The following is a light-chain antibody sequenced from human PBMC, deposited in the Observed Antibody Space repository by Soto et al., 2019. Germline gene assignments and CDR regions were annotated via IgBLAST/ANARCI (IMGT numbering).Light chain of an antibody. Sequence: QSALTQPRSVSGSPGQSVTISCTGTSSDVGAYNYVSWYQQHPGKAPKLLMYDVTKRPSGVPDRFSGSKSGNTASLTISGLQAEDEADYYCFSYAGSDSLVFGGGTKLTVL. V-gene: IGLV2-11*01. CDR1: SSDVGAYNY. CDR3: FSYAGSDSLV. CDR2: DVT. J-gene: IGLJ3*02.